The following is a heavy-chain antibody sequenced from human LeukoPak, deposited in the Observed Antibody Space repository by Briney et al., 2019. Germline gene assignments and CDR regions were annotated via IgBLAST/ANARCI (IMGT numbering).Heavy chain of an antibody. Sequence: PGGSLRLSCAASGFTFRSYWMHWVRQAPGKGLVWVSRINSDGTSTIHAASVKGPFTSSRYNAKNTLYLQMNSLRAEDTAVYYCAREVYSSGWSSFDYWGQGTLVTVSS. CDR2: INSDGTST. V-gene: IGHV3-74*01. CDR3: AREVYSSGWSSFDY. J-gene: IGHJ4*02. CDR1: GFTFRSYW. D-gene: IGHD6-19*01.